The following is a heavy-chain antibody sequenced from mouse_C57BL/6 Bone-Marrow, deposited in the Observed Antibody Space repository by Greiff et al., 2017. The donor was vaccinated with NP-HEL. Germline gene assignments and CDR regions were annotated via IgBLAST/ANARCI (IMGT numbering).Heavy chain of an antibody. CDR3: ARHSLYDYPDY. CDR1: GFTFSSYT. J-gene: IGHJ2*01. CDR2: ISGGGGNT. Sequence: EVTLVESGGGLVKPGGSLKLSCAASGFTFSSYTMSWVRQTPEKRLEWVATISGGGGNTYYPDSVKGRFTISRDNAKNTLYLQMSSLRSEDTALYYCARHSLYDYPDYWGQGTTLTVSS. V-gene: IGHV5-9*01. D-gene: IGHD2-4*01.